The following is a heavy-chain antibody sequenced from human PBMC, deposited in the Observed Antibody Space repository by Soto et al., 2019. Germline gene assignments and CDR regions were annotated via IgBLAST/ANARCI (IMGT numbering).Heavy chain of an antibody. CDR1: GDSISSYY. D-gene: IGHD3-10*01. CDR3: AAVRGVIRWFDP. J-gene: IGHJ5*02. Sequence: SETLSLTCTVSGDSISSYYWSWIRQPPGKGLEWIGYIYYSGSTNYNPSLKSRVTISVDTSKNQFSLKLTSVTAADTAVYYCAAVRGVIRWFDPWGQGTLVTVSS. CDR2: IYYSGST. V-gene: IGHV4-59*12.